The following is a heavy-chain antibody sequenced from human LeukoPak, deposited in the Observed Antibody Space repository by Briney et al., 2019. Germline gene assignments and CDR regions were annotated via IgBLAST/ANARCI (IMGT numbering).Heavy chain of an antibody. CDR2: INPKSGGT. Sequence: ASVKVSCKASGYTFTDYYIHWVRQAPGQGLEWMGWINPKSGGTNYAQKFQGRVTMTRDTSISTVYMELSRLRSDDTAVYYCARVDGDWKSKYWGQGTLVTVSS. D-gene: IGHD1-1*01. CDR1: GYTFTDYY. V-gene: IGHV1-2*02. CDR3: ARVDGDWKSKY. J-gene: IGHJ4*02.